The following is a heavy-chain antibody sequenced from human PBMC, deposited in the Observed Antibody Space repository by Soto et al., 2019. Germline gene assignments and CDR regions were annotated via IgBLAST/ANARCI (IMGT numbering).Heavy chain of an antibody. D-gene: IGHD1-1*01. J-gene: IGHJ3*02. V-gene: IGHV1-69*02. CDR3: ARGWNELGVFDI. CDR1: GGTFSSYT. Sequence: QVQLVQSGAEVKKPGSSVKVSCKASGGTFSSYTISWVRQAPGQGLEWMGRIIPILGIANYAQKFQGRVTITADKSTSTAYMELSSLRSEDTAVYYCARGWNELGVFDIWGQGPMVTVSS. CDR2: IIPILGIA.